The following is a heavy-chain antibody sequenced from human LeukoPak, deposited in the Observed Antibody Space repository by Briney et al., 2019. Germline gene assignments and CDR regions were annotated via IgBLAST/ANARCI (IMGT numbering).Heavy chain of an antibody. D-gene: IGHD5-18*01. V-gene: IGHV1-18*04. CDR3: ARASAMVPLGYFDY. J-gene: IGHJ4*02. CDR2: ISAYNGNT. CDR1: GYTFTSYG. Sequence: ASVKVSCKASGYTFTSYGISWVRQAPGQGLEWMGWISAYNGNTNYAQKLQGRVTMTTDTSTSTAYMEPRSLRSDDTAVYYCARASAMVPLGYFDYWGQGTLVTVSS.